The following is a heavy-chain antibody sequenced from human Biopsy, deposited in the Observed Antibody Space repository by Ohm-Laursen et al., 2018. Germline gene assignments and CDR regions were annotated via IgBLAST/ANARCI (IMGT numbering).Heavy chain of an antibody. CDR2: ISHTGYT. Sequence: GTLSLTCTVSGGSFTGHYWTWVRQPPGKGLEWIGHISHTGYTSYKSSLKSRVTISLDTSRKHFSPRLTSLAAADTAVYYCARGSNEYGGLYFPHWGQGTLVTVSS. CDR3: ARGSNEYGGLYFPH. CDR1: GGSFTGHY. V-gene: IGHV4-59*11. J-gene: IGHJ1*01. D-gene: IGHD4-23*01.